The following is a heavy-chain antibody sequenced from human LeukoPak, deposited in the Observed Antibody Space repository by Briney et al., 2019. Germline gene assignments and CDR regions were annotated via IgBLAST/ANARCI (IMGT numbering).Heavy chain of an antibody. Sequence: PGGSLRLSCAASGFTFSSYAMSWVRQAPGKGLEWVSSISGGGDSTYYADSVKGRFTISRDNSKNTLYLQMNSLRAEDTAVYYCARWTYYYDSVDYWGQGTLVTVSS. D-gene: IGHD3-22*01. CDR1: GFTFSSYA. CDR2: ISGGGDST. V-gene: IGHV3-23*01. J-gene: IGHJ4*02. CDR3: ARWTYYYDSVDY.